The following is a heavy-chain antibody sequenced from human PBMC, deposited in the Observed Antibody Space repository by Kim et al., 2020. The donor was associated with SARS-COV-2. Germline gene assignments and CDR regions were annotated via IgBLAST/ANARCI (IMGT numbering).Heavy chain of an antibody. Sequence: GITNSHPSLNSRVTMSVDTSKNQFSLKLSSVTAADTAIYYCARGAEWTVDWGQGTLVTVSS. V-gene: IGHV4-59*09. D-gene: IGHD6-19*01. J-gene: IGHJ4*02. CDR2: GIT. CDR3: ARGAEWTVD.